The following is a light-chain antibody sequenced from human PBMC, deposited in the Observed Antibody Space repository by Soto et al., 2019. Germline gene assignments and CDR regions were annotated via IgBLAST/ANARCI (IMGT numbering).Light chain of an antibody. J-gene: IGKJ1*01. CDR2: AAS. Sequence: DIQMTQSPSSLSASVGDRVTITCRASQGISNYLAWYQQKPGKVPTLLIYAASNLHSGVQSRFSGSGSGTDFTLTISSLPPEDVATYYCQKSNSAPWTFGQGTKVEIK. CDR1: QGISNY. V-gene: IGKV1-27*01. CDR3: QKSNSAPWT.